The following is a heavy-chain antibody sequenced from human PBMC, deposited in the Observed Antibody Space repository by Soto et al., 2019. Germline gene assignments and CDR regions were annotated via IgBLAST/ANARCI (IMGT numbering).Heavy chain of an antibody. V-gene: IGHV1-8*01. CDR3: ARGFHGDYVDDY. Sequence: AASVKVSCKASGYTFTSYDINWVRQATGQGLEWMGWMNPNSGNAGYAQKFQGRVTMTRNTSISTAYMELSSLRSEDTAVYYCARGFHGDYVDDYWGQGTLVTVSS. CDR2: MNPNSGNA. J-gene: IGHJ4*02. CDR1: GYTFTSYD. D-gene: IGHD4-17*01.